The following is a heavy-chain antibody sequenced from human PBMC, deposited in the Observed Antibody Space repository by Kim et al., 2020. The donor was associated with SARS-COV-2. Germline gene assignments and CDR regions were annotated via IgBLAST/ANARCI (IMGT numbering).Heavy chain of an antibody. J-gene: IGHJ4*02. D-gene: IGHD1-26*01. CDR3: TTAVTVGATHRDY. Sequence: GGSLRLSCAASGFTFSNAWMSWVRQAPGQGLEWVGRIKSKTDGGTTDYAAPVKGRFTILSDDSKNTLYLQRNSLKTEDTAVYYCTTAVTVGATHRDYWGQGTLVTVSS. CDR2: IKSKTDGGTT. CDR1: GFTFSNAW. V-gene: IGHV3-15*01.